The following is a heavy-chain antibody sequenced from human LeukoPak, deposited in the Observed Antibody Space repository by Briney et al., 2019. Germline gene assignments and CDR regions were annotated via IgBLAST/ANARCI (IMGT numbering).Heavy chain of an antibody. J-gene: IGHJ5*02. D-gene: IGHD6-13*01. CDR3: ARRKLSYSSSWYDP. Sequence: SETLSLTCTVSGGSISSSSYYWGWIRQPPGKGLEWIGSIYYSGSTYYNPSLKSRVTISVDTSKNQFSLKLSSVTAADTAVYYCARRKLSYSSSWYDPWGQGTLVTVSS. CDR1: GGSISSSSYY. V-gene: IGHV4-39*01. CDR2: IYYSGST.